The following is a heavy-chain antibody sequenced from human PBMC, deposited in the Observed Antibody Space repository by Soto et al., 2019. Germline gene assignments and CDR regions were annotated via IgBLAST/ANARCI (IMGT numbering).Heavy chain of an antibody. CDR1: GGTFNTYA. V-gene: IGHV1-69*19. CDR3: AREVQVHTPAFVY. D-gene: IGHD3-10*01. J-gene: IGHJ4*02. CDR2: ISPMFGAA. Sequence: QVQLVQSGAEMKKPGSSVKVSCQSSGGTFNTYAMNWVRQAPGQGPEWMGDISPMFGAANYAPKFQGRVTITEDESTGTSYMQLSSLTSEDTALDFCAREVQVHTPAFVYWGQGTRVTVSS.